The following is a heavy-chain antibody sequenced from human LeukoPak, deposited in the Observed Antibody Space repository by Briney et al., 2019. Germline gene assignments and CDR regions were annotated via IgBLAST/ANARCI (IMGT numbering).Heavy chain of an antibody. CDR1: GYRFAGYW. D-gene: IGHD3-16*01. J-gene: IGHJ4*02. V-gene: IGHV5-51*01. Sequence: GESLKISCKGSGYRFAGYWNGWVRQMPGKGLEWMGIIYPGDSDTRYSPSFQGQVTISADKSISTAYLQWSSLKASDTAMYYCARHYYDYVWGSYGIDYWGQGTLVTVSS. CDR2: IYPGDSDT. CDR3: ARHYYDYVWGSYGIDY.